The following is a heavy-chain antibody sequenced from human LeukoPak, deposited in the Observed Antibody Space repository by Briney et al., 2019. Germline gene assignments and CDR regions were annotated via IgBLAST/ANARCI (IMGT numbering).Heavy chain of an antibody. CDR1: GYTFTCYY. V-gene: IGHV1-2*02. J-gene: IGHJ1*01. Sequence: GASVKVSCKASGYTFTCYYMHWVRQAPGQGLEWMGWINPNSGGTNYAQKFQGRVTMTRDTSISTAYMELSRLRSDDTAVYYCARSGVGYCSGGSCYWGYFQHWGQGTLVTVSS. D-gene: IGHD2-15*01. CDR3: ARSGVGYCSGGSCYWGYFQH. CDR2: INPNSGGT.